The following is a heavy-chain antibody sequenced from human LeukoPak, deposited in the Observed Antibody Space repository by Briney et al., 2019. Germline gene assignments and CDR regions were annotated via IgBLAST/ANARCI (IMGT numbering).Heavy chain of an antibody. CDR1: GGSISSYY. V-gene: IGHV4-4*07. CDR3: AKIFPGSWIDP. J-gene: IGHJ5*02. D-gene: IGHD2-21*01. Sequence: PSETLSLTCTVSGGSISSYYWVWIRQPAGKELEWIGRIYTSGNTNYNPSLKSRVTMSVDTSKNQFSLKLNSVTAADTAVYYCAKIFPGSWIDPWGQGTLVTVSS. CDR2: IYTSGNT.